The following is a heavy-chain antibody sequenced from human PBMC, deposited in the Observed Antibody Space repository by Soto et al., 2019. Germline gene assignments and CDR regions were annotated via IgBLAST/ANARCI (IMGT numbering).Heavy chain of an antibody. J-gene: IGHJ4*02. Sequence: QVQLHQWGAGLLKPSETLSLTCAVYGGSFSGYYWSWIRQPPGKGLEWIGEIKHRGITNYNPSLKSRVTISVDTSKNQFSLKLSSVTAADTAVYYCARLYGSRGPFDYWGQGTLVTVSS. CDR3: ARLYGSRGPFDY. CDR2: IKHRGIT. V-gene: IGHV4-34*01. CDR1: GGSFSGYY. D-gene: IGHD6-13*01.